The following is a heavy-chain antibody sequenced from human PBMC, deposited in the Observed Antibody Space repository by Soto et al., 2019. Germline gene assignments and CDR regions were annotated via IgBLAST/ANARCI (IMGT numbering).Heavy chain of an antibody. D-gene: IGHD1-1*01. CDR1: GGSFSGYY. V-gene: IGHV4-34*01. Sequence: SETLSLTCAVNGGSFSGYYWSWIRQPPGKGLEWVGEINHRGSTKHNPTLQSRVTITIDTSKNQFSLNLSAVTAADTAVYYCARNIVATTGDAFDIRGQGTLVTVSS. CDR3: ARNIVATTGDAFDI. J-gene: IGHJ3*02. CDR2: INHRGST.